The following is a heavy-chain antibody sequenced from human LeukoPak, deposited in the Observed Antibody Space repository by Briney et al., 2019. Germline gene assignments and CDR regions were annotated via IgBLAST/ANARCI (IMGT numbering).Heavy chain of an antibody. D-gene: IGHD6-19*01. CDR1: GYTFTTYA. V-gene: IGHV7-4-1*02. CDR3: ARVGDSSGWSPYYFDY. J-gene: IGHJ4*02. Sequence: ASVKVSCKASGYTFTTYAMNWVRQAPGQGLEWMGWINTNTGNPTYAQGFTGRFVFSLDTSVSTAYLQISSLKAEDTAVYYCARVGDSSGWSPYYFDYWGQGTLVTVSS. CDR2: INTNTGNP.